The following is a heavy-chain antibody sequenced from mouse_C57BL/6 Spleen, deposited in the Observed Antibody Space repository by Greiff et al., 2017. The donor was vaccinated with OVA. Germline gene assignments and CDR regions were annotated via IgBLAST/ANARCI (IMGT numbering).Heavy chain of an antibody. CDR1: GFTFSDAW. CDR2: IRNKANNHAT. CDR3: TRYYGSSLDY. D-gene: IGHD1-1*01. Sequence: EVQLVESGGGLVQPGGSMKLSRAASGFTFSDAWMDWVRQSPEKGLEWVAEIRNKANNHATYYAASVKGRFTISRDDSKSSVYLQMNSLRAEDTGIYYCTRYYGSSLDYWGQGTTLTVSS. V-gene: IGHV6-6*01. J-gene: IGHJ2*01.